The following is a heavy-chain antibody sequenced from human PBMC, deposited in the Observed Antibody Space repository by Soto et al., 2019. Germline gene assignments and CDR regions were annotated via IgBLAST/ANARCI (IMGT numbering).Heavy chain of an antibody. V-gene: IGHV3-33*01. Sequence: QVQLVESGGGVVKPGRSLRLSCAASGFTFSNFGMHWVRQAPGKGLEWVAVIWYDGSNEYYADSVKGRFTISRDNSKNTLYLQMNSLRAEDTAVYYCARLNTGWYFDLWGRGTLVTVSS. CDR3: ARLNTGWYFDL. J-gene: IGHJ2*01. D-gene: IGHD4-17*01. CDR1: GFTFSNFG. CDR2: IWYDGSNE.